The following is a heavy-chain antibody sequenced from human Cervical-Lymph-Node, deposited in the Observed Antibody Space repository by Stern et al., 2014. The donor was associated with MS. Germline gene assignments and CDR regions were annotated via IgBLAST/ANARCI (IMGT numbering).Heavy chain of an antibody. CDR2: ISANGNVA. CDR1: GFTFNIYA. Sequence: EDQLVESGGGLALPGGSLRLTCAASGFTFNIYAMTWVRQATGKGLEWVSRISANGNVANDADSVKGRFTISRDNSKNTVHLQLNSLRVEDTGVYYCARESQNYYGMDVWGQGTTVTVSS. D-gene: IGHD2/OR15-2a*01. V-gene: IGHV3-23*04. J-gene: IGHJ6*02. CDR3: ARESQNYYGMDV.